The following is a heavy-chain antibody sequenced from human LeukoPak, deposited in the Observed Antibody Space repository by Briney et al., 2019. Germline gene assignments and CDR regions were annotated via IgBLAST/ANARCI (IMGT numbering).Heavy chain of an antibody. D-gene: IGHD3-3*01. CDR2: IYYSGST. CDR3: ASQYYDFWSGYYG. CDR1: GGSVSSSSYY. Sequence: PSETLSLTCTVSGGSVSSSSYYWGWIRQPPGKGLEWIGSIYYSGSTYYNLSPKSRVTISVDTSKNQFSLKLSSVTAADTAVYYCASQYYDFWSGYYGWGQGTLVTVSA. V-gene: IGHV4-39*01. J-gene: IGHJ4*02.